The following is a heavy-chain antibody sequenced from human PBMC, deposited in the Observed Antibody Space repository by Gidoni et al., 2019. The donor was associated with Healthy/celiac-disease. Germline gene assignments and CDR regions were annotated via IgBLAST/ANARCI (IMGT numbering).Heavy chain of an antibody. CDR1: GGSFRGYY. J-gene: IGHJ4*02. CDR2: INHSGST. CDR3: ARLAFLGYCSGGSCYSFDY. Sequence: QVQLQQWGAGLLKPSETLSLTCAVYGGSFRGYYWGWIRQPPGKGLEWIGEINHSGSTNYNPSLKSRVTISVDTSKNQFSLKLSSVTAADTAVYYCARLAFLGYCSGGSCYSFDYWGQGTLVTVSS. V-gene: IGHV4-34*01. D-gene: IGHD2-15*01.